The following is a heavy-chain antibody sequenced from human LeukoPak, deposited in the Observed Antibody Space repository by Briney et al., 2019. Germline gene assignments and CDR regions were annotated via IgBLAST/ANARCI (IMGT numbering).Heavy chain of an antibody. CDR3: ARVGRGDHTWGSYSCAH. V-gene: IGHV4-59*01. CDR2: ISSSGST. Sequence: SETLSLTCTVSVSGDSFSSYHWSWLRQPPGKGLEWIGYISSSGSTSYNTSLKSRVTISVDTSKNQFSLKLSSVTAADTAVYYCARVGRGDHTWGSYSCAHWGQGTLVSVSS. D-gene: IGHD3-16*01. CDR1: GDSFSSYH. J-gene: IGHJ1*01.